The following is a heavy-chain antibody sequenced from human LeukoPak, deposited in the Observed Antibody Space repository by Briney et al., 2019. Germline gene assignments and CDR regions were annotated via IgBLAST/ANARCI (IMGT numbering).Heavy chain of an antibody. Sequence: GGSLRLSCAASGFTFSRYWMSWVRQAPGKGLEWVAFIDKSGGTTYYADSVKGRFTISRDNAKSSLYLEMNSLRAEDTAVYYCGRGHWGLDYWGQGTLVTVSS. CDR1: GFTFSRYW. CDR3: GRGHWGLDY. V-gene: IGHV3-48*04. CDR2: IDKSGGTT. D-gene: IGHD7-27*01. J-gene: IGHJ4*02.